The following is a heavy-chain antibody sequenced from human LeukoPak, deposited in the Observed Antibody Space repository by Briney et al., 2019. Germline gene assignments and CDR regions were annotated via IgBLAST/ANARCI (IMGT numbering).Heavy chain of an antibody. Sequence: GGSLRLSCAASGFTFSSYSMNWVRQAPGKGLEWVSSISSSSSYIYYADSVKGRFTISRDNAKNSLYLQMNSLRAEDTAVYYCAREFEGGYSYGYGYWGQGTLVTVSS. J-gene: IGHJ4*02. CDR1: GFTFSSYS. D-gene: IGHD5-18*01. CDR2: ISSSSSYI. CDR3: AREFEGGYSYGYGY. V-gene: IGHV3-21*01.